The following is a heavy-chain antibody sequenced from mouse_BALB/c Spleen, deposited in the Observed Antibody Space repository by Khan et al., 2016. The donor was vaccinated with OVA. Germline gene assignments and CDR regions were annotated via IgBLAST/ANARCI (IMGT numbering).Heavy chain of an antibody. D-gene: IGHD1-1*01. Sequence: EVMLVESGGDLVKPGGSLKLSCAASGFTFSTYGMSWVRQTPDKRLEWVATVSTGGGYTYYPDSVKGRFTISRDNAKHTLYLQLSGLTSEDTAMFYCTRLAYYYDSEGFAYWGQGTLVTVSA. CDR1: GFTFSTYG. J-gene: IGHJ3*01. CDR3: TRLAYYYDSEGFAY. CDR2: VSTGGGYT. V-gene: IGHV5-6*02.